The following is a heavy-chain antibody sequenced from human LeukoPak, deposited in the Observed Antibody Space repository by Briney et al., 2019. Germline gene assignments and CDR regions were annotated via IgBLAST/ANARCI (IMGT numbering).Heavy chain of an antibody. CDR2: IYYSGST. Sequence: SETLSLTCTVSGGSISSYYWSWIRQPPGKGLEWIGYIYYSGSTNYNPSLKSRVTISVDTSKNQFSLKLSSVTAADTAVYYCARQRVIAAAGPDYWGQGTLVTVSS. CDR3: ARQRVIAAAGPDY. D-gene: IGHD6-13*01. J-gene: IGHJ4*02. CDR1: GGSISSYY. V-gene: IGHV4-59*08.